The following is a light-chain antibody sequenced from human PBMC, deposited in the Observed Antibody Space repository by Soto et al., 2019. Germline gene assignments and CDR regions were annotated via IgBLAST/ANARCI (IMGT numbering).Light chain of an antibody. J-gene: IGLJ2*01. CDR3: AAWDDSLSAHVV. V-gene: IGLV1-47*01. Sequence: QSVLTQPPSASGTPGQRVTISCSGSSSNIGSNYVYWYQQFPGRAPKVLIYRNNQRPSGVPDRFSGSKSGTSASLAISGLRSEDEADYYCAAWDDSLSAHVVFGGGTKLTVL. CDR2: RNN. CDR1: SSNIGSNY.